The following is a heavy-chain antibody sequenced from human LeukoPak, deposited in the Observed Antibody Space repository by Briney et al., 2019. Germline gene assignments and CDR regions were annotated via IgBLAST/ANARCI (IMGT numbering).Heavy chain of an antibody. CDR2: IYHSGST. Sequence: SETLSLTCTVSGYSISSGYYWGWIRQPPGKGLEWIGSIYHSGSTYYNPSLKSRVTISVDTSKNQFSLKLSSVTAADTAVYYCARVYNSSWHWFDPWGQGTLVTVSS. V-gene: IGHV4-38-2*02. CDR3: ARVYNSSWHWFDP. CDR1: GYSISSGYY. D-gene: IGHD6-13*01. J-gene: IGHJ5*02.